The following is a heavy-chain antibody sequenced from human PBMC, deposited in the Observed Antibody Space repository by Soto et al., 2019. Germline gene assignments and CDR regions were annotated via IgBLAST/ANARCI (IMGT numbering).Heavy chain of an antibody. CDR1: GYTFTNND. D-gene: IGHD3-10*01. CDR2: MNPGSGDT. CDR3: ARMASFGSLNWSDP. V-gene: IGHV1-8*01. Sequence: ASVKVSCKASGYTFTNNDVSWVRQATGQGLEWMGWMNPGSGDTGYAQKFQGRVTMTRDISTATAYMELSSLTSEDTAIYYCARMASFGSLNWSDPWGQGTVGTVS. J-gene: IGHJ5*02.